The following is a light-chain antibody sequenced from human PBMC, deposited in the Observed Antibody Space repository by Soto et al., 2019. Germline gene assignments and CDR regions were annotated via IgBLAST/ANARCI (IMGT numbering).Light chain of an antibody. CDR1: QSIFYSSNNKNC. Sequence: DIVMTQSPDSLTVSLGERATINCKSSQSIFYSSNNKNCLAWYQQKPGQPPKLLIYWASTRESGVPDRLSGSGSGTDFTLTISSLQAEDVAVYYCQQYFNTPRTFGQGTKLEIK. J-gene: IGKJ2*02. CDR2: WAS. CDR3: QQYFNTPRT. V-gene: IGKV4-1*01.